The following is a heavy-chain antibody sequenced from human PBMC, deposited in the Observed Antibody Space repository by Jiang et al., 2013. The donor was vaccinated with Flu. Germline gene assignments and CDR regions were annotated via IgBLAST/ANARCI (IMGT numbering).Heavy chain of an antibody. CDR2: IYYSGNT. D-gene: IGHD3-16*01. J-gene: IGHJ4*02. CDR1: GGSISSHY. CDR3: AIGGRWLTDF. V-gene: IGHV4-59*11. Sequence: GPGLVKPSETLSLTCTVSGGSISSHYLNWFRQSPGKGLEWIGYIYYSGNTKYNPSLQSRVTISVDTSKSLFSLKLSFVTAADTAVYYCAIGGRWLTDFWGQGTLVTVS.